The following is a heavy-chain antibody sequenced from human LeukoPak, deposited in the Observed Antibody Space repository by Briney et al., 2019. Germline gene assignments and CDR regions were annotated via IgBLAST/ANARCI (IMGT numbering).Heavy chain of an antibody. CDR2: INHSGST. CDR3: ARKRITMVRGVMVFDY. CDR1: GGSFSGYY. D-gene: IGHD3-10*01. V-gene: IGHV4-34*01. J-gene: IGHJ4*02. Sequence: SENLSLTCAVYGGSFSGYYWSWIRQPPGKGLEWIGEINHSGSTNYNPSLKSRVTISVDTSKNQFSLKLSSVTAADTAVYYCARKRITMVRGVMVFDYWGQGTLVTVSS.